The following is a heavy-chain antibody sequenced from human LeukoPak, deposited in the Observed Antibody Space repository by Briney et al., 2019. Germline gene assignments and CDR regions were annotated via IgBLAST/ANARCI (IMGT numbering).Heavy chain of an antibody. V-gene: IGHV3-21*04. CDR3: AKDFWDFWSGYSIDY. Sequence: GGSLRLSCAASGFTFSSYSMNWVRQAPGKGPEWVSSISSSSSYIYYADSVKGRFTISRDNAKNSLYLQMNSLRAEDTAVYYCAKDFWDFWSGYSIDYWGQGTLVTVSS. J-gene: IGHJ4*02. D-gene: IGHD3-3*01. CDR1: GFTFSSYS. CDR2: ISSSSSYI.